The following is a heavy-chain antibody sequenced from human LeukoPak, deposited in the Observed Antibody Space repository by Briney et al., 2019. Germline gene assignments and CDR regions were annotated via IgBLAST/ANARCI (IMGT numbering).Heavy chain of an antibody. CDR1: GYTFTGYY. CDR3: ARERKTTVTPDYYYYMDD. Sequence: ASVKVSCKASGYTFTGYYMHWVRHAPEQGREWMGRINPNSGDTNYAQKFQGRVTTTRDTSISIAYMALSRLRSDDTAVYWCARERKTTVTPDYYYYMDDWGKGTTVTVSS. V-gene: IGHV1-2*06. CDR2: INPNSGDT. J-gene: IGHJ6*03. D-gene: IGHD4-17*01.